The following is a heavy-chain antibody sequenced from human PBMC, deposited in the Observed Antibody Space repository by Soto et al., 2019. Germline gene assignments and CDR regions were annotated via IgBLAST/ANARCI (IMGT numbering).Heavy chain of an antibody. CDR2: ISGSGGST. V-gene: IGHV3-23*01. CDR1: GFTFSSYA. J-gene: IGHJ4*02. D-gene: IGHD3-22*01. CDR3: AKDHPHYYDSSGYYRY. Sequence: GGSLRLSCAASGFTFSSYAMSWVRQAPGKGLEWVSAISGSGGSTYYADSVKGRLTISRDNSKNTLYLQMNSLRAEDTAVYYCAKDHPHYYDSSGYYRYWGQGTLVTVSS.